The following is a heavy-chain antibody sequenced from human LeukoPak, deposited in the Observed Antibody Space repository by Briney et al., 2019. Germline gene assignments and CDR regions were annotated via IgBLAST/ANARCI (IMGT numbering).Heavy chain of an antibody. Sequence: PGGSLTLSCAASGFSVSSNYVNWVRQAPGNGLEWVSAIYRGGSTYYADSVRGRFTISRDSSKNTLYLQMNSLRDEDTAVYYCARGSYGSGNYYIGDAFDLWAQGTMVTVSS. D-gene: IGHD3-10*01. V-gene: IGHV3-53*01. CDR3: ARGSYGSGNYYIGDAFDL. CDR2: IYRGGST. CDR1: GFSVSSNY. J-gene: IGHJ3*01.